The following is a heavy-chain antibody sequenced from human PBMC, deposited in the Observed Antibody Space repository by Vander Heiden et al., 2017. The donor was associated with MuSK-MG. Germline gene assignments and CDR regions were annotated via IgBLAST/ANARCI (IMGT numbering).Heavy chain of an antibody. CDR3: VIVRWEPLPDV. CDR2: ISYSGST. CDR1: GGSISSYY. Sequence: QVQLQESGPGLVKPSETLSLTCTVSGGSISSYYWSWIRQPPGKELEWIGYISYSGSTNYNPSLKSRVTISVDASKNQFSLSLRSVTAADTAVYYCVIVRWEPLPDVWGNGPTVIVSS. D-gene: IGHD1-26*01. V-gene: IGHV4-59*01. J-gene: IGHJ6*04.